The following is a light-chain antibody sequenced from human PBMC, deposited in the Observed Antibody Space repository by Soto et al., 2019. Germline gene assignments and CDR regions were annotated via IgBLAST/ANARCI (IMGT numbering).Light chain of an antibody. CDR2: DVN. Sequence: QSVLTQPRSVSGSPGQSVTISCTGTSNDVGAYNYVSWYQQHPGKAPKLMIYDVNERPSGVPDRFSGSKSGNTASLTISGLQAEDVADYYCCSYAGSQTYVFGTGTKVTVL. V-gene: IGLV2-11*01. CDR3: CSYAGSQTYV. CDR1: SNDVGAYNY. J-gene: IGLJ1*01.